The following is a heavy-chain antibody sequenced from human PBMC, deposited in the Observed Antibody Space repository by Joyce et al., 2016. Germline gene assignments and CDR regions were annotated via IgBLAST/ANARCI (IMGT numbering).Heavy chain of an antibody. J-gene: IGHJ4*02. V-gene: IGHV3-48*03. CDR3: TTPSCAN. CDR2: INSDNSRI. Sequence: EVQLVESGGGLVQPGGSLRLSFAASGIIFSNKEMNWVRQAPGKGLEWVSAINSDNSRIHYADSVRGRFTISRDNARNSLYLEMDYLRVDDTAIYYCTTPSCANWGQGSLVTVSS. D-gene: IGHD2-2*01. CDR1: GIIFSNKE.